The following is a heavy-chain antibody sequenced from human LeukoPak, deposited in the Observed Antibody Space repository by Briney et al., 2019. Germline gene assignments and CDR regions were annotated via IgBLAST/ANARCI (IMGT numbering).Heavy chain of an antibody. J-gene: IGHJ4*02. CDR2: INTDGSSI. Sequence: GGSLRLSCVASGFTFSTYWMHWVHQAPGKGLVWVSRINTDGSSISYADSVKGRFTISRDNAKNTLYLQMNSLRAEDTAVYYCARADFWTGYYGYWGQGILVTVSS. CDR1: GFTFSTYW. D-gene: IGHD3/OR15-3a*01. CDR3: ARADFWTGYYGY. V-gene: IGHV3-74*01.